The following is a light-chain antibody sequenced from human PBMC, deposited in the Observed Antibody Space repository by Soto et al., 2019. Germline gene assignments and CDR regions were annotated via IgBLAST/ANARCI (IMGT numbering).Light chain of an antibody. CDR1: SGDVGDYNY. Sequence: QSALTQPPSASGSPGQSVTISCTGTSGDVGDYNYVSWYQQHPGKAPKLMIYEVNKRPSGVPDRFSGSKSGNTASLTVSGLQAEDEADYYCSSYAGSNRVFGTGTKLTVL. V-gene: IGLV2-8*01. CDR3: SSYAGSNRV. CDR2: EVN. J-gene: IGLJ1*01.